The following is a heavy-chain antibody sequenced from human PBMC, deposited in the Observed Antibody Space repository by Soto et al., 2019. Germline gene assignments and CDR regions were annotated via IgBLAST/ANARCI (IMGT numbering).Heavy chain of an antibody. CDR1: RDSFTVFW. V-gene: IGHV5-51*01. CDR3: ARQPTFASRAWYT. CDR2: IYPRDSDT. D-gene: IGHD6-19*01. Sequence: GESLKISCKVSRDSFTVFWIGWVRQMPGKGLEWLGSIYPRDSDTRYSPSFQGQVTISADKSLSAAYLQWHSLQASDTAIYYCARQPTFASRAWYTWGQGTLATVS. J-gene: IGHJ4*02.